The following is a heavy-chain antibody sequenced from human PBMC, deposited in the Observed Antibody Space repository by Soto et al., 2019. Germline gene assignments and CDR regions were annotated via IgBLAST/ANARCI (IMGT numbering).Heavy chain of an antibody. V-gene: IGHV4-34*01. D-gene: IGHD2-2*01. CDR2: INHSGST. J-gene: IGHJ4*02. CDR3: ARLSLGYCSSTSCKGDY. CDR1: GGSFSGYY. Sequence: SETLSLTCAVYGGSFSGYYWSWIRQPPGKGLEWIGEINHSGSTNYNPSLKSRVTISVDTSKNQFSLKLSSVTAADTAVYYCARLSLGYCSSTSCKGDYWGQGTLVTVSS.